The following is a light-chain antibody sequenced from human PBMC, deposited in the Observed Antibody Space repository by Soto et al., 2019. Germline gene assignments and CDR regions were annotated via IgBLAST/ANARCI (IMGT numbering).Light chain of an antibody. Sequence: DIRMTQSPSSLSASVGDRVTITCRASQSISNYLNWYQQKPGKAPKLLIYDASNLETGVPSRFSGSGSGTDFTFTISSLQPEDIATYYCQQYDNLPPTWTFGQGTKVEIK. CDR3: QQYDNLPPTWT. CDR1: QSISNY. CDR2: DAS. J-gene: IGKJ1*01. V-gene: IGKV1-33*01.